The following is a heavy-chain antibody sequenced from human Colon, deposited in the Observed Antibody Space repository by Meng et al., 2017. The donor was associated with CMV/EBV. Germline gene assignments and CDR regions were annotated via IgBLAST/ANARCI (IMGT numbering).Heavy chain of an antibody. V-gene: IGHV3-23*01. CDR1: GFTFRNYA. D-gene: IGHD3-9*01. CDR3: AKGERGILTHYAA. CDR2: ISYSGGST. Sequence: VQLLESGGGLVQPGGSVRLSCEASGFTFRNYAMSWVRQAPGKGLEWVSSISYSGGSTYYADSVKGRFTTSRDTSKNTLYLQMNSLRVEDTAVYYCAKGERGILTHYAAWGHGTLVTVSS. J-gene: IGHJ4*01.